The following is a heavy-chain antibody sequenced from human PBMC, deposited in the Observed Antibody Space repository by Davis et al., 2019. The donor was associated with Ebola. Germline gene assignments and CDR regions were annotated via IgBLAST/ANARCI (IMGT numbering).Heavy chain of an antibody. CDR3: ARDRGITTRTGRDSYYGMDV. D-gene: IGHD6-6*01. CDR1: GGSISSGGYS. V-gene: IGHV4-30-2*01. J-gene: IGHJ6*02. Sequence: SQTPSLTCAVSGGSISSGGYSWSWIRQPPGKGLEWIAYIYHSGNTFYNPSLRSRVTTSVDRSKNQFSLEVTSVTAADTAVYYCARDRGITTRTGRDSYYGMDVWGQGTTVTVSS. CDR2: IYHSGNT.